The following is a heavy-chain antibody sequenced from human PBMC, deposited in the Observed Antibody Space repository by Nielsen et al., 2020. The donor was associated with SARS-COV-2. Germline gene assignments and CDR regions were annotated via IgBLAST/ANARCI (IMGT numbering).Heavy chain of an antibody. J-gene: IGHJ4*02. CDR1: GFTFDDYA. CDR3: AKSGRRDAFDY. Sequence: SCAASGFTFDDYAMHWVRQAPGKGLEWVSGISWNSGSIGYADSVKGRFTISRDNAKNSLYLQMNSLRAEDTALYYCAKSGRRDAFDYWGQGTLVTVSS. V-gene: IGHV3-9*01. CDR2: ISWNSGSI. D-gene: IGHD5-24*01.